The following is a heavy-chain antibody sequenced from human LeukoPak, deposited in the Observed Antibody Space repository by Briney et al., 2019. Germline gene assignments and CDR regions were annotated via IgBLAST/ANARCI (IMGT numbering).Heavy chain of an antibody. D-gene: IGHD6-19*01. CDR2: IYSRGDT. Sequence: PGGSLRLSCAASEFIVSINYMTWVRQAPGKGLEWVSLIYSRGDTKYADSVKGRFTISRDNSQNTLYLQMNSLGAEDTAVYYCARSPVAGTSYYYYMDVWGKGTTVTISS. V-gene: IGHV3-53*01. CDR1: EFIVSINY. CDR3: ARSPVAGTSYYYYMDV. J-gene: IGHJ6*03.